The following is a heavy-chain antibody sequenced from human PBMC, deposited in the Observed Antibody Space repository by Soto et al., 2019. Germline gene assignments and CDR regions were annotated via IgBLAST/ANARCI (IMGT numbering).Heavy chain of an antibody. V-gene: IGHV3-13*01. CDR2: IGTAGDT. D-gene: IGHD3-3*01. CDR3: ARSPPYYDFWSGPNPMDV. Sequence: TGGSLRLSCAASGFTFSSYDMHWVRQATGKGLEWVSAIGTAGDTYYPGSVKGRFTISGENAKNSLYLQMNSLRAGDTAVYYCARSPPYYDFWSGPNPMDVWGQGTTVTVSS. J-gene: IGHJ6*02. CDR1: GFTFSSYD.